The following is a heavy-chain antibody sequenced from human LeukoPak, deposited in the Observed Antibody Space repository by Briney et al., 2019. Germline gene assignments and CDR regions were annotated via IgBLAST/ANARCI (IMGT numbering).Heavy chain of an antibody. CDR1: GFTFSTYW. J-gene: IGHJ4*02. V-gene: IGHV3-7*01. CDR3: ARHVGTTFDY. CDR2: IKQDGREK. D-gene: IGHD1-7*01. Sequence: GGSLRLSCTASGFTFSTYWMTWVRQAPGKGLEWVANIKQDGREKYYVDSVKGRFTISRDNAKNSLYLQMNSLRAEDTAVYYCARHVGTTFDYWGQGTLVTVSS.